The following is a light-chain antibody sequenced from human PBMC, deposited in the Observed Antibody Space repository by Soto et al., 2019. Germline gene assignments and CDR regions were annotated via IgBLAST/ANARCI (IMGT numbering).Light chain of an antibody. Sequence: DIQMTQSPSTLSASVGDRVTISCRASQTISSWLAWYQQKPGKAPNLLIYAASGLQSGVPSRFSGSGSGTDFTLTISSLQPEDFATYYCQQSYRTPITFGQGTRLEIK. CDR3: QQSYRTPIT. V-gene: IGKV1-39*01. CDR2: AAS. CDR1: QTISSW. J-gene: IGKJ5*01.